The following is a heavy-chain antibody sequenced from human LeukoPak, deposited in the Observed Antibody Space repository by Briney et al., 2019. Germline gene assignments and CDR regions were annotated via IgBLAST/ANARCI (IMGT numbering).Heavy chain of an antibody. V-gene: IGHV3-23*01. Sequence: GGSLRLSCAASGFTFDDYAMHWVRQAPGKGLEWVSSISGSGGSTYYAGSVKGRFTISRDNSKNTLYLQMNSLRAEDTAVYYCANQYCGSNCYSGFDYWGQGTLVTVSS. D-gene: IGHD2-21*02. CDR3: ANQYCGSNCYSGFDY. J-gene: IGHJ4*02. CDR1: GFTFDDYA. CDR2: ISGSGGST.